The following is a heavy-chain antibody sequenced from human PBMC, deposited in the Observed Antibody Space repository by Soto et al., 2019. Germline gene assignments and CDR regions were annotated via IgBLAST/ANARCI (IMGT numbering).Heavy chain of an antibody. CDR1: GGTFSSYA. D-gene: IGHD5-18*01. Sequence: ASVKVSCKASGGTFSSYAISWVRQAPGQGLEWMGGIIPILGTANYAQKFQGRVTITADESTSTAYMELSSLRSEDTAVYYCARVGQLWSGYYFDYWGQGTLVTVSS. J-gene: IGHJ4*02. CDR2: IIPILGTA. V-gene: IGHV1-69*13. CDR3: ARVGQLWSGYYFDY.